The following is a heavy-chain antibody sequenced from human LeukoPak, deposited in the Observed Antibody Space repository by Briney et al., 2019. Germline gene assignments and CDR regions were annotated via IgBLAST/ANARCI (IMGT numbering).Heavy chain of an antibody. Sequence: SETLSLTCAVYGGSFSGYYWSWIRQPPGKGLEWIGEINHSGSTNYNPSLKSRVTISVDTSKNQFSLKLSSVTAADTAVYYCARQFYGSGSYYKIGGPYYYYYMDVWGKGTTVTISS. CDR1: GGSFSGYY. D-gene: IGHD3-10*01. V-gene: IGHV4-34*01. J-gene: IGHJ6*03. CDR2: INHSGST. CDR3: ARQFYGSGSYYKIGGPYYYYYMDV.